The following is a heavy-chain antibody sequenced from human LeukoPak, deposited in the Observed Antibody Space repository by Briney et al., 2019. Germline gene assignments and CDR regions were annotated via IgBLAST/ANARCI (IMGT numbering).Heavy chain of an antibody. CDR2: ISSSSSYI. CDR1: GFTFSRYS. CDR3: ARAGYYDYVWGSPYYFDY. Sequence: GGSLRLSCAASGFTFSRYSMNWVRQAPGKGLEWVSSISSSSSYIYYADSVKGRFTISRDNAKNSLYLQMNSRRAEDTAVYYCARAGYYDYVWGSPYYFDYWGKGTLVTVSS. V-gene: IGHV3-21*01. J-gene: IGHJ4*02. D-gene: IGHD3-16*01.